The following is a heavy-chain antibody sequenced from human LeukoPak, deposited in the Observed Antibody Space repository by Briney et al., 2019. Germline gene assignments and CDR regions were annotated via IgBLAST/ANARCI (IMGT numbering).Heavy chain of an antibody. CDR3: ARVLSGGSFYYYYYMDV. D-gene: IGHD2-15*01. CDR2: IYYSGST. Sequence: SETLSLTCTVPGGSISSYYWSWIRQPPGKGLEWIGYIYYSGSTNYNPSLKSRVTISVDTSKNQFSLKLSSVTAADTAVYYCARVLSGGSFYYYYYMDVWGKGTTVTISS. J-gene: IGHJ6*03. V-gene: IGHV4-59*01. CDR1: GGSISSYY.